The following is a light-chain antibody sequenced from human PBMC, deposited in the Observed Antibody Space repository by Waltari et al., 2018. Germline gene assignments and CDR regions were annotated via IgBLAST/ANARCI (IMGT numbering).Light chain of an antibody. CDR2: VNSDGSH. Sequence: QLVLTQSPSASASLGASVTLTCTLSSVHSSNVIDCLPQQPEKGPRYLMKVNSDGSHSKGDKIPDRFSGSSSGAEHYLTISSLQSEDEADYYCQTGGHGTWVFGGGTKLTVL. CDR1: SVHSSNV. V-gene: IGLV4-69*01. CDR3: QTGGHGTWV. J-gene: IGLJ3*02.